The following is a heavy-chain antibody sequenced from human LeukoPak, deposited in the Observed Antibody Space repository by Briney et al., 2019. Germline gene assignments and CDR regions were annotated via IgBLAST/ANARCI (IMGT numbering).Heavy chain of an antibody. CDR3: ARVMYYYASGSLVVYYFDS. J-gene: IGHJ4*02. CDR1: GFTFSNYW. Sequence: GGSLRLSCAASGFTFSNYWMHWVRQAPEKGLVWVSRISSDGSTATYADSVKGRFTISRDNAKNTLYLQMNSLRAEDTAIYYCARVMYYYASGSLVVYYFDSWGQGTLVTVSS. CDR2: ISSDGSTA. D-gene: IGHD3-10*01. V-gene: IGHV3-74*01.